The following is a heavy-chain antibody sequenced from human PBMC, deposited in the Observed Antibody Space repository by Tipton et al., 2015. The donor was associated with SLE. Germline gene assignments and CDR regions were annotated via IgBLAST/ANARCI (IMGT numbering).Heavy chain of an antibody. D-gene: IGHD2-8*02. CDR1: GGSISSNTW. CDR2: IHHRGTT. CDR3: ARDRDIVLEPVPIPPAFDI. V-gene: IGHV4-4*01. J-gene: IGHJ3*02. Sequence: TLSLTCTVSGGSISSNTWWNWVRQPPGMGLEWIGEIHHRGTTNYNPSLKSRVTISVDKSKSQFSLKLSSVTAADTAVYFCARDRDIVLEPVPIPPAFDIWGQGTTVTVSS.